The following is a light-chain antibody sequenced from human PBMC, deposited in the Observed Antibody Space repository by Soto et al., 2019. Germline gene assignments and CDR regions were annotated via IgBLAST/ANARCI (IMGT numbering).Light chain of an antibody. CDR2: GNR. J-gene: IGLJ2*01. Sequence: QSVLTQPPSVSWAPGQSGTISCTGSSSNIGAGYDVHWYQQLPGTAPKLLIYGNRHRPSGVTDRFSGSKSGTSASLAVPGLQDEDEADYYCQSYDSSLSVVFGRGTKLTVL. CDR3: QSYDSSLSVV. CDR1: SSNIGAGYD. V-gene: IGLV1-40*01.